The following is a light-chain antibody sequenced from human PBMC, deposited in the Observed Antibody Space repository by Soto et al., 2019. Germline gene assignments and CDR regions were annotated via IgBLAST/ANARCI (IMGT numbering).Light chain of an antibody. Sequence: EIVLTQSPGTLSLSPGERATLSCRASQSVGGTYLAWYQHNPGQAPRLLIYGASSRATGIPDRFSGSGSGTDFTLTISRLEPEEFALYYCQQYGSSPTTVGQGTRLEIK. CDR2: GAS. CDR3: QQYGSSPTT. J-gene: IGKJ5*01. V-gene: IGKV3-20*01. CDR1: QSVGGTY.